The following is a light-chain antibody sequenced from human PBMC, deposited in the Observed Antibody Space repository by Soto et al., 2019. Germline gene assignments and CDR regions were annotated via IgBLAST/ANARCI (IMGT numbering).Light chain of an antibody. J-gene: IGLJ1*01. CDR3: ISHGVVSNV. CDR1: SSDVGATDY. V-gene: IGLV2-8*01. CDR2: VVN. Sequence: QSALTQPPSASGSPGQSVAISCTGTSSDVGATDYVSWYQQHSGKAPKLLLYVVNKRPSGVRDRFSGSKSGNPASLTVSALQDDDEADYYCISHGVVSNVLGTGTKLTDL.